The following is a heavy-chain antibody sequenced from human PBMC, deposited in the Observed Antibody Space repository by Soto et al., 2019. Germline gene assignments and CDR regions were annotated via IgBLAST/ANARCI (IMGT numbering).Heavy chain of an antibody. J-gene: IGHJ4*02. CDR1: GGTFSSYA. D-gene: IGHD3-16*02. Sequence: QVQLVQSGAEVKKPGSSVKVSCKASGGTFSSYAISWVRQAPGQGLEWMGGIIPILGTANYAQQFQGRVTITADESKSTAYMELSRLRSEDTAVYYCARLRLGELSTNPSIDYWGQGTLVTVAS. CDR2: IIPILGTA. V-gene: IGHV1-69*12. CDR3: ARLRLGELSTNPSIDY.